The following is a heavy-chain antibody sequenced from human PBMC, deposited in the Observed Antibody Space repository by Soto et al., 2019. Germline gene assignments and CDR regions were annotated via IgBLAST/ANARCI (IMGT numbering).Heavy chain of an antibody. Sequence: QVQLQESGPGLVKPSDTLSLTCAVSNYSISSSHWWGWIRQPPGKGLEWIGYIYYSGSTYYNPSLKSRVTMSVDTSKNQFFRKLNSVTAMDTAVYYCAKKPAAGGQFDSWGQGTLVTVSS. CDR3: AKKPAAGGQFDS. D-gene: IGHD6-13*01. CDR1: NYSISSSHW. CDR2: IYYSGST. J-gene: IGHJ4*02. V-gene: IGHV4-28*01.